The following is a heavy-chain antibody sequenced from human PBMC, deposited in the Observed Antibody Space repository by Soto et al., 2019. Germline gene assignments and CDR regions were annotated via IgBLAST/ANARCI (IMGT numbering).Heavy chain of an antibody. CDR3: APLSVSLSGPYGIHV. CDR1: GYSVSSSDYY. CDR2: MLYSGLT. V-gene: IGHV4-39*01. Sequence: SETLSLTCSVSGYSVSSSDYYWAWIRQPPGKGLEWIGSMLYSGLTYYNPSLKSRVTLSVDTSKNQFSVRLNSVTASDTAVYCCAPLSVSLSGPYGIHVWGQGTTVTVSS. J-gene: IGHJ6*02. D-gene: IGHD2-15*01.